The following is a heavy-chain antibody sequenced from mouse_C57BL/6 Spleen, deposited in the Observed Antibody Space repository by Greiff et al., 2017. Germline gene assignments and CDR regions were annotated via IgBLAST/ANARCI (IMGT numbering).Heavy chain of an antibody. J-gene: IGHJ2*01. CDR2: IYPGDGDT. CDR1: GYAFSSSW. V-gene: IGHV1-82*01. D-gene: IGHD1-1*01. Sequence: VQLQQSGPELVKPGASVKISCKASGYAFSSSWMNWVKQRPGKGLEWIGRIYPGDGDTNYNGKFKGKATLTADKSSSTAYMQLSSLTSEDSAVYFCASEAYYGSRTPYLDYWGQGTTLTVSS. CDR3: ASEAYYGSRTPYLDY.